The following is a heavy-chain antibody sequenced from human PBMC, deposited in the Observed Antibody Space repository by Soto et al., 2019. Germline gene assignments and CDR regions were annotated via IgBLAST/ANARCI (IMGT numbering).Heavy chain of an antibody. D-gene: IGHD2-2*01. J-gene: IGHJ6*03. Sequence: PGESLKISCKASGYSFTNYWIGWVRQMPGKGLEWMGIIHPGDSDTRYSPSFQGQVTISADKSISTAYLQWSSLKASDTAMYYCAKSGIEYCNSTSCYDWYFYYYMDVWGKGTTVTVSS. V-gene: IGHV5-51*01. CDR3: AKSGIEYCNSTSCYDWYFYYYMDV. CDR1: GYSFTNYW. CDR2: IHPGDSDT.